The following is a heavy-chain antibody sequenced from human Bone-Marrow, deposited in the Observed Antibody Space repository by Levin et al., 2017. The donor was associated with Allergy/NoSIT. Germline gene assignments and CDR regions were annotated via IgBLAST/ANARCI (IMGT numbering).Heavy chain of an antibody. V-gene: IGHV3-30*18. Sequence: GGSLRLSCAASGFTFSSYGMHWVRQAPGKGLEWVAVISYDGSNKYYADSVKGRFTISRDNSKNTLYLQMNSLRAEDTAVYYCAKDHAVAGTAIDYWGQGTLVTVSS. D-gene: IGHD6-19*01. J-gene: IGHJ4*02. CDR2: ISYDGSNK. CDR3: AKDHAVAGTAIDY. CDR1: GFTFSSYG.